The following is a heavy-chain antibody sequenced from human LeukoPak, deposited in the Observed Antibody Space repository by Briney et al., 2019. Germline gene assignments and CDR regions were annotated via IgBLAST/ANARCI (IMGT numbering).Heavy chain of an antibody. CDR2: INPNSGGT. D-gene: IGHD2-8*01. V-gene: IGHV1-2*02. CDR1: GYTFTGYY. J-gene: IGHJ5*02. CDR3: AREDCTNGVCYNNWFDP. Sequence: ASVKVSCKTSGYTFTGYYMHWVRQAPGQGLEWMGWINPNSGGTNYAQKFQGRVTMTRDTSISTAYMELSRLRSDDTAVYCCAREDCTNGVCYNNWFDPWGQGTLVTVSS.